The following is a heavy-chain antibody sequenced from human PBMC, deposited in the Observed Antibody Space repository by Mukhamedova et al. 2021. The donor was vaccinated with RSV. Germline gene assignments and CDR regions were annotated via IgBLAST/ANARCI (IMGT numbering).Heavy chain of an antibody. CDR3: ARGRNYYDSSGYYKALDY. J-gene: IGHJ4*02. V-gene: IGHV4-4*07. D-gene: IGHD3-22*01. CDR2: IYSSGITSGST. Sequence: VRQPAGKGLEWIGRIYSSGITSGSTNSNPSLKSRVTMSVDTSKNQFSLKLTSVTAADTAVYYCARGRNYYDSSGYYKALDYWGQ.